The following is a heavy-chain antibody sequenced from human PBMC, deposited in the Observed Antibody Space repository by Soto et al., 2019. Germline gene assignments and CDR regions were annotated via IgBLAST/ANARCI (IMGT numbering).Heavy chain of an antibody. CDR1: GFTFSSYA. CDR3: ARTRDSSGFDY. J-gene: IGHJ4*02. CDR2: ISYDGSNK. D-gene: IGHD6-19*01. V-gene: IGHV3-30-3*01. Sequence: QVQLVESGGGVVQPGRSLRLSCAASGFTFSSYAMHWVRQAPGKGLEWVAVISYDGSNKYYADSVKGRFTISRDNSKNTLYLQMNSLRAEDTAVYYCARTRDSSGFDYWGKGTLVTVSS.